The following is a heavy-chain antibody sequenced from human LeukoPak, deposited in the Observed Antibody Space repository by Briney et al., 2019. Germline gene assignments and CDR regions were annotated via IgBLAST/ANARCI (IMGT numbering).Heavy chain of an antibody. V-gene: IGHV4-4*07. CDR3: ARENVLRFLEWLSYFDY. J-gene: IGHJ4*02. CDR1: GGSISSYY. Sequence: SETLSLTCTVSGGSISSYYWSWIRQPAGKGLEWIGRIYTSGNTNYNPSLKSRVTMSVDTSKNQFSLKLSSVTAADTAVYYCARENVLRFLEWLSYFDYWGQGTLVTVSS. CDR2: IYTSGNT. D-gene: IGHD3-3*01.